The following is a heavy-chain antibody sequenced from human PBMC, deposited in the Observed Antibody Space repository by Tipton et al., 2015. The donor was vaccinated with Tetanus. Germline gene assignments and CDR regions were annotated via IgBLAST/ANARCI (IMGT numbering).Heavy chain of an antibody. CDR3: AREAGYYGLNAFDI. CDR2: IYYSGST. CDR1: GGSISSSSYY. D-gene: IGHD3-10*01. V-gene: IGHV4-61*01. Sequence: TLSLTCTVSGGSISSSSYYWGWIRQPPGKGLEWIGYIYYSGSTNYNPSLESRVTISVDTSKNQFSLKLRSVTAADTAVYYCAREAGYYGLNAFDIWGQGTMVTVSS. J-gene: IGHJ3*02.